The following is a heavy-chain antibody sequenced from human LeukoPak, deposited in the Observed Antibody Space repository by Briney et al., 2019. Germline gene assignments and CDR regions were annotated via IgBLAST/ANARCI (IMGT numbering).Heavy chain of an antibody. CDR3: ARVPTGSKYSYGLYYFDY. CDR1: GGSISSYY. Sequence: SETLSLTCTASGGSISSYYWSWIRQPPGKGLEWIGYIYYSGSTNYNPSLKSRVTISVDTSKNQFSLKLSSVTAADTAVYYCARVPTGSKYSYGLYYFDYWGQGTLVTVSS. V-gene: IGHV4-59*01. J-gene: IGHJ4*02. CDR2: IYYSGST. D-gene: IGHD5-18*01.